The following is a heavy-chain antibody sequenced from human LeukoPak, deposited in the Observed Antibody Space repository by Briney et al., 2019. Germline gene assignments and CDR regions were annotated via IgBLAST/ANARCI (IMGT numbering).Heavy chain of an antibody. Sequence: GASVKVSCNAPGYTFTSYGISWVRQAPGQGLEWMGWISAYNGNTNYAQKLQGRVTMTTDTSTSTAYMELRSLRSDDTAVYYCARVGKHYVCGSYMSHAFDIWGQGTMVTVSS. CDR1: GYTFTSYG. J-gene: IGHJ3*02. CDR2: ISAYNGNT. V-gene: IGHV1-18*01. D-gene: IGHD3-16*01. CDR3: ARVGKHYVCGSYMSHAFDI.